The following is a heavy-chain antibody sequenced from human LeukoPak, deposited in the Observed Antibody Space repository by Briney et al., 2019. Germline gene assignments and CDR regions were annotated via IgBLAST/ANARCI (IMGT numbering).Heavy chain of an antibody. Sequence: GGSLRLSCSASGFTFSSYGMHWVRQAPGKGREWVAFIRYDGSNKYYADSVKGRFTTSRDNSKNTLYLQMNSLRAEDTAVYYCAKDGAVAGEIDYWGQGTLVTVSS. V-gene: IGHV3-30*02. CDR2: IRYDGSNK. D-gene: IGHD6-19*01. CDR3: AKDGAVAGEIDY. J-gene: IGHJ4*02. CDR1: GFTFSSYG.